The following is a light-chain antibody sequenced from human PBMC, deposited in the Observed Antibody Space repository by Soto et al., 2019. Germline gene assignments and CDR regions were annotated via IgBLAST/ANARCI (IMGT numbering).Light chain of an antibody. J-gene: IGLJ1*01. CDR3: GTWDSSLTAYV. Sequence: QSVLTQPPSVSAAPGQKVTISCSGSSSNIGNNYVSWYQQLPGTAPKLLISDNNKRPSGIPDRFSGSKSATSATLGITGLQTGDEADYYCGTWDSSLTAYVFGTGTKVTVL. V-gene: IGLV1-51*01. CDR1: SSNIGNNY. CDR2: DNN.